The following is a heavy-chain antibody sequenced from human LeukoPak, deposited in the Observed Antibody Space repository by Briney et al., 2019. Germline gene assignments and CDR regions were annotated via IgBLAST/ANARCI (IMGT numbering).Heavy chain of an antibody. V-gene: IGHV1-8*01. CDR2: MNPNSGNT. D-gene: IGHD6-19*01. Sequence: ASVKVSCKASGYTFTSYDINWVRRATGQGPEWMGWMNPNSGNTGYAQKFQGRVTMTRNTSISTAYMELSSLRSEDTAVCYCARGSWLVPNDYWGQGTLVTVSS. J-gene: IGHJ4*02. CDR1: GYTFTSYD. CDR3: ARGSWLVPNDY.